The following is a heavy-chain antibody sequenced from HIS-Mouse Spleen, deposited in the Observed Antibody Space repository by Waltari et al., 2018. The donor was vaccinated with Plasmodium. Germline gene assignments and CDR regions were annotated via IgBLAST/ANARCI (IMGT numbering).Heavy chain of an antibody. CDR3: ARWGRSKEIPVTTWFDP. CDR1: GYTFTSYG. D-gene: IGHD4-4*01. V-gene: IGHV1-18*01. Sequence: QVQLLQSGAEVKKPGASVKVSCKASGYTFTSYGISWVRQAPGQGLEWMGWISAYNGNTNYAQKLQGRVTMTTDTSTSTAYMELRSLRSDDTAVYYCARWGRSKEIPVTTWFDPWGQGTLVTVSS. CDR2: ISAYNGNT. J-gene: IGHJ5*02.